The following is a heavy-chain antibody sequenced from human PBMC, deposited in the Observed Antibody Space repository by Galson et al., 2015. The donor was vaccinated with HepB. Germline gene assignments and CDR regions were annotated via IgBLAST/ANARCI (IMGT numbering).Heavy chain of an antibody. CDR2: IKSKTDGGTT. V-gene: IGHV3-15*01. J-gene: IGHJ4*02. CDR1: GFTFSNAW. D-gene: IGHD6-13*01. Sequence: SLRLSCAASGFTFSNAWMSWVRQAPGKGLEWVGRIKSKTDGGTTDYAAPVKGRFTISRDDSKNTLYLQMNSLKTEDTAVYYCTTDIIAAAGNYFDYWGQGTLVTVSS. CDR3: TTDIIAAAGNYFDY.